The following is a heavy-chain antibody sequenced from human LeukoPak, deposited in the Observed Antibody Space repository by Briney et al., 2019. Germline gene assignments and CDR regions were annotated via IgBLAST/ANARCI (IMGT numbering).Heavy chain of an antibody. D-gene: IGHD3-3*01. CDR1: GYTFTSYY. V-gene: IGHV1-46*01. CDR2: INPSGGST. J-gene: IGHJ6*02. Sequence: ASVKVSCKASGYTFTSYYMHWVRQAPGQGLEWMGIINPSGGSTSYAQKFQGRVTMTRDTSTSTVYMELSSLRSEDTAVYYCAREPYDFWSGAGYYGMDVWGQGTTVTVSS. CDR3: AREPYDFWSGAGYYGMDV.